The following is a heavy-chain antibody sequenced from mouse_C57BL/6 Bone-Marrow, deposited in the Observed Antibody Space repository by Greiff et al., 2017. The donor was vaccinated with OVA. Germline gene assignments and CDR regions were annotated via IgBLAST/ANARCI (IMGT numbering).Heavy chain of an antibody. J-gene: IGHJ3*01. D-gene: IGHD2-4*01. V-gene: IGHV1-82*01. CDR2: IYPGDGDT. CDR1: GYAFSSSW. CDR3: ARLGLRGFAY. Sequence: VMLVESGPELVKPGASVKISCKASGYAFSSSWMNWVKQRPGKGLEWIGRIYPGDGDTNYNGKFKGKATLTADKSSSTAYMQLSSMTSEDSAVYFCARLGLRGFAYWGQGTLVTVSA.